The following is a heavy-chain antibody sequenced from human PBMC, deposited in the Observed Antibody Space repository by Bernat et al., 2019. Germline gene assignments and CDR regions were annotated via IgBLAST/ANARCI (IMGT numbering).Heavy chain of an antibody. Sequence: EVQLMESGGGLVQPGGSLRLSCAASGFTFSTYVMSWVRQAPGKGLEWVSTINDSGDNTYYADSVVGRFTISRDNSKNTLFLQMSSLRAEDTAVYYCAQDHSAYNIQFDSWGRGTLVTVSS. CDR3: AQDHSAYNIQFDS. D-gene: IGHD5-12*01. CDR2: INDSGDNT. CDR1: GFTFSTYV. J-gene: IGHJ4*02. V-gene: IGHV3-23*01.